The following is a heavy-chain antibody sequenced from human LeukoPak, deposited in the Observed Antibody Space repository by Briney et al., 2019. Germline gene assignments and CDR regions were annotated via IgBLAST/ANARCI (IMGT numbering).Heavy chain of an antibody. Sequence: ASVKVSCKASGYTFTGYYMHWVRQAPGQGLEWMRWINPNSGGTNYAQKFQGRVTMTRDTSISTAYMELSRLRSDDTAVYYCARGGRALTNPYYYYYMDVWGKGTTVTVSS. CDR3: ARGGRALTNPYYYYYMDV. J-gene: IGHJ6*03. CDR1: GYTFTGYY. CDR2: INPNSGGT. V-gene: IGHV1-2*02. D-gene: IGHD1/OR15-1a*01.